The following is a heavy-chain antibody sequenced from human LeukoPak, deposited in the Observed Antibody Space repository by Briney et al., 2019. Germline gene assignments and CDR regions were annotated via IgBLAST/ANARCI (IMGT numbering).Heavy chain of an antibody. J-gene: IGHJ4*02. V-gene: IGHV3-30-3*01. CDR2: ISHDGSNK. CDR1: GFTFSSYA. Sequence: PGRSLRLSCAASGFTFSSYAMHWVRQAPGKGLEWVAVISHDGSNKYYADSVKGRFTISRDNSKNTLYLQMNSLRAEDTAVYYCAIELGDYVWGSPLDYWGQGTLVTVSS. D-gene: IGHD3-16*01. CDR3: AIELGDYVWGSPLDY.